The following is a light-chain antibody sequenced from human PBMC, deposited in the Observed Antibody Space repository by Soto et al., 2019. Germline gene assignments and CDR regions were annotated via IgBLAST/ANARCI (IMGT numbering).Light chain of an antibody. J-gene: IGLJ2*01. CDR3: AAWDDSLNGMV. Sequence: QSVLTQPPSASGTPGQRVTISCSGSSSNIGRNTVNWYQQLPGTAPELLIYSDNQRPSGVPDRFSVSKSGTSVSLAISGLQSDDEADYYCAAWDDSLNGMVFGGGTKLTVL. CDR1: SSNIGRNT. V-gene: IGLV1-44*01. CDR2: SDN.